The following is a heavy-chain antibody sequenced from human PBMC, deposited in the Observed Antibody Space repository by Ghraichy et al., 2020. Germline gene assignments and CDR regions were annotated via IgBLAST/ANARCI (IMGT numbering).Heavy chain of an antibody. CDR3: ARDSSAGSTAWYYFDY. D-gene: IGHD1-1*01. CDR1: GFTFSTYW. Sequence: GGSLRLSCVVSGFTFSTYWMTWVRQAPGKGLEWVAYMNQDGSEIHYVDSVKGRFTISRENAKNSLHLQMNSLRAEDTAVYYCARDSSAGSTAWYYFDYWSQGNLVTVSS. J-gene: IGHJ4*02. V-gene: IGHV3-7*03. CDR2: MNQDGSEI.